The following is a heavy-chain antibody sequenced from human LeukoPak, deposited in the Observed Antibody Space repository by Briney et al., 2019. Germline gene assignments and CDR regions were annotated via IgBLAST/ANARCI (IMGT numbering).Heavy chain of an antibody. CDR2: ISSSSSYI. CDR1: GFTFSSYS. D-gene: IGHD2-15*01. V-gene: IGHV3-21*03. CDR3: TTDQVVVAAIDY. Sequence: GGSLRLSCAASGFTFSSYSMNWVRQAPGKGLEWVSSISSSSSYIYYADSVKGRFTISRDDSKNTLYLQMNSLKTEDTAVYYCTTDQVVVAAIDYWGQGTLVTVSS. J-gene: IGHJ4*02.